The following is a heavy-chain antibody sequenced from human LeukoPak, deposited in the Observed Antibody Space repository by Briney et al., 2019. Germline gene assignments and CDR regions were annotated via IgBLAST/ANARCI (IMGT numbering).Heavy chain of an antibody. CDR3: ARAADYGDYGGFDY. CDR1: GFTFSSYG. CDR2: ISGSGGST. V-gene: IGHV3-23*01. Sequence: GGSLRLSCAASGFTFSSYGMSWVRQAPGKGLEWVSAISGSGGSTYYADSVKGRFTISRDNSKNTLYLQMHSLRAEDTAVYYCARAADYGDYGGFDYWGQGTLVTVSS. J-gene: IGHJ4*02. D-gene: IGHD4-17*01.